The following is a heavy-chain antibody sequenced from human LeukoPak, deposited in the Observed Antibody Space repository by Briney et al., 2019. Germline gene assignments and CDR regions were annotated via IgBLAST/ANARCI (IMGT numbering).Heavy chain of an antibody. CDR2: IRSSSSYI. Sequence: GGSLRLSCAASGFTFSSYSMNWVRQAPRTALEWVSSIRSSSSYIYYADSVKGRFTISRDNAKNSLYLQMNSLRAEDTAVYYCARDNGYSYGDYYYYMDVWGKGTTVTVSS. CDR1: GFTFSSYS. J-gene: IGHJ6*03. D-gene: IGHD5-18*01. CDR3: ARDNGYSYGDYYYYMDV. V-gene: IGHV3-21*01.